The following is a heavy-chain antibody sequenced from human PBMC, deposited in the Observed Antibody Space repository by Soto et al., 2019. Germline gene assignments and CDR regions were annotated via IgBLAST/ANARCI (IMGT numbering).Heavy chain of an antibody. CDR1: GYTFTSYG. CDR3: ARDVDPYYYGSGMSY. V-gene: IGHV1-18*01. J-gene: IGHJ4*02. CDR2: ISAYNGNT. Sequence: QVPLVQSGAEVKKPGASVKVSCKASGYTFTSYGISWVRQAPGQGLEWMGWISAYNGNTNYAQKLQGRVTMTTDTSTSTAYMELRSLRSDDTAVYYCARDVDPYYYGSGMSYWGQGTLVTVSS. D-gene: IGHD3-10*01.